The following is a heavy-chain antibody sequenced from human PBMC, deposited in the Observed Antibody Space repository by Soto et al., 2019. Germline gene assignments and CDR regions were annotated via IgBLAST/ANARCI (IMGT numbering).Heavy chain of an antibody. CDR2: IIPILGIA. CDR3: ARGCSGGSCYHYYYYYMDV. V-gene: IGHV1-69*02. CDR1: GGTFSSYT. D-gene: IGHD2-15*01. J-gene: IGHJ6*03. Sequence: ASVKVSCKASGGTFSSYTISWVRQAPGQGLEWMGRIIPILGIANYAQKFQGRVTITADKSTSTAYMGLSSLGSEDTAVYYCARGCSGGSCYHYYYYYMDVWGKGTTVTVSS.